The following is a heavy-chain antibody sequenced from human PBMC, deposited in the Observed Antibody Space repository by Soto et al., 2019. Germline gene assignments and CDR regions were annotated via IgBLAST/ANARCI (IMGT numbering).Heavy chain of an antibody. V-gene: IGHV3-11*06. CDR2: ISSSTFYT. CDR1: GFTFSDHY. J-gene: IGHJ4*02. Sequence: GGSLRLSCAASGFTFSDHYMSWISQAPGKGLEWVSYISSSTFYTNYADSVKGRFTISRDNAKNSLYLQMNSLRAEDTAVYYCATDDSSVLEYFDYWGQGIPVTVSS. D-gene: IGHD3-22*01. CDR3: ATDDSSVLEYFDY.